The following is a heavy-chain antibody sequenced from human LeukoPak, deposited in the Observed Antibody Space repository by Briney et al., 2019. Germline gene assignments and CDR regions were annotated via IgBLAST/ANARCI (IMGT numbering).Heavy chain of an antibody. CDR2: IRGTGTST. CDR1: GFTFSSYG. V-gene: IGHV3-23*01. CDR3: AKRGAEVGTTIAPGDY. J-gene: IGHJ4*02. Sequence: PGGSLRLSCAGSGFTFSSYGMSWVRQAPGKGLEWVSAIRGTGTSTYYADSVKGRFTISRDNSKNTLYLQMNSLRTEDTAVYYCAKRGAEVGTTIAPGDYWGQGSLVTVSS. D-gene: IGHD1-26*01.